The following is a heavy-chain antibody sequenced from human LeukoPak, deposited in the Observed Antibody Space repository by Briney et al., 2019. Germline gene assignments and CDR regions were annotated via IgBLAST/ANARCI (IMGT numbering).Heavy chain of an antibody. CDR1: GGSISSGGYY. Sequence: NPSETLSLTCTVSGGSISSGGYYWSWIRQPPGKGLEWIGYIYHSGSTYYNPSLKSRVTISVDRSKNQFSLKLSSVTAADTAVYYCARVNRDSSSWYYFDYWGQGTLVTVSS. D-gene: IGHD6-13*01. V-gene: IGHV4-30-2*01. CDR3: ARVNRDSSSWYYFDY. CDR2: IYHSGST. J-gene: IGHJ4*02.